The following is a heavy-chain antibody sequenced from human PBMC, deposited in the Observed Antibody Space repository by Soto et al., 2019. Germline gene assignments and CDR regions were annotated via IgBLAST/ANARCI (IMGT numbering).Heavy chain of an antibody. D-gene: IGHD2-15*01. CDR3: AKGGVVVAANFDY. CDR1: GFTFSSYG. Sequence: LRLSCAASGFTFSSYGMHWVRQAPGKGLEWVAVISYDGSNKYYADSVKGRFTISRDNSKNTLYLQMNSLRAEDTAVYYCAKGGVVVAANFDYWGQGTLVTVSS. V-gene: IGHV3-30*18. J-gene: IGHJ4*02. CDR2: ISYDGSNK.